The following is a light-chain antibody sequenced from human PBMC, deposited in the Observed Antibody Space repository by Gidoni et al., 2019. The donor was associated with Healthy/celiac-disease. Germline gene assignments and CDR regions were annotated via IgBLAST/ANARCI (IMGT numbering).Light chain of an antibody. V-gene: IGLV2-14*03. CDR1: SSDVGGYNY. CDR2: DVS. CDR3: SSYTSSSTLSYV. Sequence: QSALTQPASVSGSPGPSITIPCTGTSSDVGGYNYVSWYQQHPGKAPKLMIYDVSNRPSGVSNRFSGSKSGNTASLTISGLQAEDEADYYCSSYTSSSTLSYVFGTGTKVTVL. J-gene: IGLJ1*01.